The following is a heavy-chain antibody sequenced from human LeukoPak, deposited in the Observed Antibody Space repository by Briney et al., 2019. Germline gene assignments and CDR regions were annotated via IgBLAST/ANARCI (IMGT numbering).Heavy chain of an antibody. V-gene: IGHV4-59*01. CDR3: ARGRMTIIGVVTPHFDY. J-gene: IGHJ4*02. D-gene: IGHD3-3*01. CDR2: INDSANT. CDR1: HGSISSYY. Sequence: PSETLSLTCTVSHGSISSYYWSWIRQPPGKGLEWIAYINDSANTNYNPSLKSRVTISVDTSKNQFSLKLSSVTAADTAVYYCARGRMTIIGVVTPHFDYWVRGSLVSVSS.